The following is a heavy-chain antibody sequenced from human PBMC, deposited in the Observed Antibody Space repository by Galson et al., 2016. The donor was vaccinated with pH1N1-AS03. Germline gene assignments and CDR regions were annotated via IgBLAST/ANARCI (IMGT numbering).Heavy chain of an antibody. CDR2: IWYDGSSQ. CDR3: VVWHSSAVRWGFDY. D-gene: IGHD3-22*01. J-gene: IGHJ4*02. CDR1: GFPFSNSG. Sequence: SLRLSCAASGFPFSNSGMRWVRQAPGKGLEWVALIWYDGSSQHYTDSVKGRFTISRDNSENTLYLQMNSLRPEDTAVYYCVVWHSSAVRWGFDYWGQGTLVTVSS. V-gene: IGHV3-33*01.